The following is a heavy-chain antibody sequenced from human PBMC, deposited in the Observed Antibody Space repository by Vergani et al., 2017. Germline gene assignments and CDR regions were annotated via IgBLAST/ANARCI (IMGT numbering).Heavy chain of an antibody. J-gene: IGHJ6*03. CDR2: IYTSGST. CDR1: GGSISSGSYY. V-gene: IGHV4-61*02. D-gene: IGHD2-15*01. CDR3: ARDXVIHSHYYYYYMDG. Sequence: VQLQESCPGLVKPSQTLSLTCTVSGGSISSGSYYWSWIRQPAGKGLEWIGRIYTSGSTHYNPSLESRVTMSVDTSKNQFSLKLSSVTAADTAVYYCARDXVIHSHYYYYYMDGWGKGTTVTVSS.